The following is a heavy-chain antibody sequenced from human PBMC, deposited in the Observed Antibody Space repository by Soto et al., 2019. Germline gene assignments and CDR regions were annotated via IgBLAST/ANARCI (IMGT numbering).Heavy chain of an antibody. V-gene: IGHV1-69*02. Sequence: QVQVVQSGAEVQKPESSVKVSCKPSGGTFNTYTVNWVRLAPGHGLEWMGRFIPILDMANYAQKFQDSVTITADRSTFTAYMELNSLTSDDTAVYYCAITYCRDNSCPRDFDFWGQGTRVTVSS. CDR2: FIPILDMA. D-gene: IGHD2-21*01. J-gene: IGHJ4*02. CDR1: GGTFNTYT. CDR3: AITYCRDNSCPRDFDF.